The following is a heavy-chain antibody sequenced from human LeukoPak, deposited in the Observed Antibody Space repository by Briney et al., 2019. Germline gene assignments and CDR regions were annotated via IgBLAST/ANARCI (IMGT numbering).Heavy chain of an antibody. V-gene: IGHV4-61*01. CDR1: GGSMNTVSYY. Sequence: PSETLSPTCAVSGGSMNTVSYYWSWIRQPPGKGLEWIGFMSYSGITNYNPSLKSRVTISVGTSKNQFSLKLSSVTAADTAVYYCARKARSSSLSRLINWFDPWGQGTLVTVSS. CDR3: ARKARSSSLSRLINWFDP. J-gene: IGHJ5*02. CDR2: MSYSGIT. D-gene: IGHD6-6*01.